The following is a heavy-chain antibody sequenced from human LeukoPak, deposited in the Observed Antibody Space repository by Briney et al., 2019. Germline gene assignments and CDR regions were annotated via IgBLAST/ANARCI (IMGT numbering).Heavy chain of an antibody. CDR3: ARKRITMIVVAMRPSYYFDY. Sequence: QAGGSLRLSCAASGFTFSSYSMNWVRQAPGKGLEWVSYISSSSSTIYYADSVKGRFTISRDNAKNSLYLQMNSLRAEDTAVYYCARKRITMIVVAMRPSYYFDYWGQGTLVTVSS. CDR1: GFTFSSYS. D-gene: IGHD3-22*01. CDR2: ISSSSSTI. J-gene: IGHJ4*02. V-gene: IGHV3-48*01.